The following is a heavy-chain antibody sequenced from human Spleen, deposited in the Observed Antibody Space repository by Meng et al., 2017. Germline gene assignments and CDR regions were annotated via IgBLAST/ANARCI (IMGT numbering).Heavy chain of an antibody. J-gene: IGHJ4*02. D-gene: IGHD3-22*01. V-gene: IGHV3-7*01. CDR2: IKQDGSEI. CDR3: VTEPDSSVFSYFGD. CDR1: GFSVSHNY. Sequence: GESLKISCAASGFSVSHNYMSWVRQAPGKGLEWVANIKQDGSEIYYLDSVRGRFTISRDNAQTALYLQMNSLRAEDTAVYYCVTEPDSSVFSYFGDWGQGALVTVSS.